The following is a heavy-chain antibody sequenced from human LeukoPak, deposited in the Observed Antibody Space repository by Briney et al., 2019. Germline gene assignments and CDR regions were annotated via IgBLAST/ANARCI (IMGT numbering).Heavy chain of an antibody. J-gene: IGHJ4*02. CDR1: GGTFSSYA. D-gene: IGHD2-15*01. CDR2: IIPIFGTA. CDR3: APSPRYCSGGSCSHYFDY. Sequence: ASVKVSCKASGGTFSSYAISWVRQAPGQGLEWMGGIIPIFGTANYAQKFQGRVTITADKSTSTAYMELSSLRSEDTAVYYCAPSPRYCSGGSCSHYFDYWGQGTLVTVSS. V-gene: IGHV1-69*06.